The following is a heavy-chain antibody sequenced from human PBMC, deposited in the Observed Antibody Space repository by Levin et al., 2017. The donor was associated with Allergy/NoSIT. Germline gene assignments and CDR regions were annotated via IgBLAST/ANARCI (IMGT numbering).Heavy chain of an antibody. V-gene: IGHV3-49*04. D-gene: IGHD5-12*01. CDR2: IRNKEYGEKT. CDR3: TRGYSGYYAEYFYY. J-gene: IGHJ1*01. CDR1: GFTFGNYA. Sequence: PGESLKISCTASGFTFGNYAMSWVRQAPGKGLEWVSFIRNKEYGEKTEYAASVRGRFTISRDDSKSIVYLQMNSLTTDDTAVYYCTRGYSGYYAEYFYYWGQGTLVTVSS.